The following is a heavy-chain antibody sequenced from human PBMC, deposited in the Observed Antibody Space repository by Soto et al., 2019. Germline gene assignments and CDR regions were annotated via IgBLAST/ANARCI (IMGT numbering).Heavy chain of an antibody. CDR1: GFTFSTYG. CDR2: INWNGGSA. V-gene: IGHV3-20*04. D-gene: IGHD4-4*01. J-gene: IGHJ6*02. CDR3: ARANGRLQDFYQYGMDV. Sequence: PGGSLRLSCAASGFTFSTYGMNWVRQAPGKGLEWVSGINWNGGSADYADSVKGRFTISRDNAKNSLSLQMNSLRAEDTALYYCARANGRLQDFYQYGMDVWGQGTTVTVS.